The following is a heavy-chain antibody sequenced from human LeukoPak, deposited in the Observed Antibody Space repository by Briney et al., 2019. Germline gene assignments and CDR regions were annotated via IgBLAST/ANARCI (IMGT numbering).Heavy chain of an antibody. CDR3: ARVGSPILYYGMDV. Sequence: PSETLSLTCTVSGGSISSYYWSWIRQPAGKGLEWIGRIYTSGSTNYNPSLKSRVTISVDTSKNQFSLKLSSVTAADTAVYYCARVGSPILYYGMDVWGQGTTVTVSS. V-gene: IGHV4-4*07. CDR2: IYTSGST. D-gene: IGHD3-10*01. J-gene: IGHJ6*02. CDR1: GGSISSYY.